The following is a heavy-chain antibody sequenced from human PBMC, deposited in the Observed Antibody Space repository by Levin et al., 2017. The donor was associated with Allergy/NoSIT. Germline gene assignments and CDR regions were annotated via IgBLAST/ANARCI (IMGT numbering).Heavy chain of an antibody. V-gene: IGHV3-7*01. CDR3: ARDAATLVFGVAPRGGMDV. CDR1: GFIFSRYW. CDR2: IKEDGSEK. J-gene: IGHJ6*02. D-gene: IGHD3-3*01. Sequence: GGSLRLSCAASGFIFSRYWMSWVRQAPGKGLEWVAKIKEDGSEKHYVDSVKGRFTISRDKAKNSLFLQMNSLRAEDTAVYYCARDAATLVFGVAPRGGMDVWGQGTTVTVS.